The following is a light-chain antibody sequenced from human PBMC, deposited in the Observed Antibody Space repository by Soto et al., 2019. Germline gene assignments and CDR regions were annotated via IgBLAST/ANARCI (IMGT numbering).Light chain of an antibody. Sequence: ETVMTQSPATLSLSPGERAALSCRASQNVRDSISWYLQKPGQAPRLLIYGASTRPTGVPARFSGSGYGTEFTLTISSLQSEDFAVYYCQQYDTWPRTFGQGTKVEIK. CDR3: QQYDTWPRT. CDR2: GAS. CDR1: QNVRDS. J-gene: IGKJ1*01. V-gene: IGKV3-15*01.